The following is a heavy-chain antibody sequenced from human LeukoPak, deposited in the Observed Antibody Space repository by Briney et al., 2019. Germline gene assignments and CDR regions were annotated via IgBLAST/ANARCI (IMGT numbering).Heavy chain of an antibody. J-gene: IGHJ6*02. Sequence: GGSLRLSCAASGFTVSSNYMSWVRQAPGKGLEWVSVIYSGGSTYYADSVKGRFTISRHNSKNTLYLQMNSLRAEDTAVYYCARPFYYDNNGGEGMDVWGQGTTVTVSS. CDR2: IYSGGST. CDR3: ARPFYYDNNGGEGMDV. D-gene: IGHD3-22*01. CDR1: GFTVSSNY. V-gene: IGHV3-53*04.